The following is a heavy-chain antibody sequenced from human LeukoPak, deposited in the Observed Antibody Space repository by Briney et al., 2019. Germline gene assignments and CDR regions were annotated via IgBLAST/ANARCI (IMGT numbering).Heavy chain of an antibody. D-gene: IGHD6-19*01. V-gene: IGHV3-48*04. CDR3: ARDSSGWGLDV. CDR1: GFTFSSYS. J-gene: IGHJ6*02. Sequence: PGGSLRLSCAASGFTFSSYSMNWVRQAPGKGLEWVSYISSSGSTIYYADSVKGRFTISRDNAKNSLYLQMNSLRAEDTAVYYCARDSSGWGLDVWGQGTTVTVSS. CDR2: ISSSGSTI.